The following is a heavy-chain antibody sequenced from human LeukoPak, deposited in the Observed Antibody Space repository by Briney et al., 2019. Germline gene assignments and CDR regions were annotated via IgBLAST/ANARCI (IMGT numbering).Heavy chain of an antibody. CDR3: ARGRREYYGSGSYHYFDY. D-gene: IGHD3-10*01. Sequence: PSETLSLTSAVYGGSSSGYYWSWIRQPPRKGLGWIGEINHSGSTNYKPSLKSRVTISVDTSKNQFSLKLSSVTAADTAVYYCARGRREYYGSGSYHYFDYWGQGTLVTVSS. CDR1: GGSSSGYY. CDR2: INHSGST. V-gene: IGHV4-34*01. J-gene: IGHJ4*02.